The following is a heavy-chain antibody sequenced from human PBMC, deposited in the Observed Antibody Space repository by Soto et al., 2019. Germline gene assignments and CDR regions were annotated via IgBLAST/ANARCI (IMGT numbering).Heavy chain of an antibody. D-gene: IGHD3-10*01. V-gene: IGHV4-34*01. CDR1: GGTCSDYG. Sequence: PSETNCLTSSVDGGTCSDYGGSWIRQKTGKGLEWIGDINHSGSTYYNPSLKSRVTISVDTSKNQFSLRLSSVTAADTAVYYCARRVQANGVITQDNWLAPWGQGTRVTVSS. CDR3: ARRVQANGVITQDNWLAP. J-gene: IGHJ5*02. CDR2: INHSGST.